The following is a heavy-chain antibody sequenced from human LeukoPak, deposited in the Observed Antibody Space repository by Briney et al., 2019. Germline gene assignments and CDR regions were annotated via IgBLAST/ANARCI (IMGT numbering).Heavy chain of an antibody. V-gene: IGHV3-30*04. CDR3: ARVPDNNGWAGDY. J-gene: IGHJ4*02. Sequence: GGSLRLSCAASGFPCSSYALHWVRQAPGMGLEWVAVVSKDGSDKYYADAVRGRFTISIDNSRNTLFLHMNSLGAEDTAVYYCARVPDNNGWAGDYWGAGTLVTVSS. CDR2: VSKDGSDK. CDR1: GFPCSSYA. D-gene: IGHD6-19*01.